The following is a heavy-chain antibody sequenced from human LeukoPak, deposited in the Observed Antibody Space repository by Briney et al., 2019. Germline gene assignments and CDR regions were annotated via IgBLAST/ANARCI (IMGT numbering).Heavy chain of an antibody. Sequence: GGSLRLSCAASGFTFTNYVMSWVRQAPGKGLEWVSGISGSGGRTFYADSVKGRFTISRDNAMNTLSLQMNSLRADDTAVYCFAKDSWRDQLPFIFAYWGQGILVTVSS. CDR3: AKDSWRDQLPFIFAY. CDR2: ISGSGGRT. D-gene: IGHD2-2*01. J-gene: IGHJ4*02. CDR1: GFTFTNYV. V-gene: IGHV3-23*01.